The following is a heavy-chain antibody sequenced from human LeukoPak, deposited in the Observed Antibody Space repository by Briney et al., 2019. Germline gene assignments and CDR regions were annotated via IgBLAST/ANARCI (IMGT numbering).Heavy chain of an antibody. CDR3: ARVRYQTADY. J-gene: IGHJ4*02. CDR1: GFTFSSYS. D-gene: IGHD3-16*02. V-gene: IGHV3-48*01. CDR2: ISSSSSTI. Sequence: GGSLRLSCEASGFTFSSYSMTWVRQAPGKGLEWVSYISSSSSTIYYADSVKGRFTISRDKAKNSLYLQMNSPRAEDTAVYYCARVRYQTADYWGQGTLVTVSS.